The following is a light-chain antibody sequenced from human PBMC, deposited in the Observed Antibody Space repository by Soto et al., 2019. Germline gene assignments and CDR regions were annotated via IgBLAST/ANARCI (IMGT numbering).Light chain of an antibody. CDR1: ASNIGSNY. J-gene: IGLJ2*01. Sequence: QLVLTQPPSASGTPGQRVTISCSGSASNIGSNYVYWYKQLPGSAPKLLIYRNNQRPSGVPDRFSGSKSGTSASLAISGLRSEDEADYHCAAWDDSLRGVVFGGGTKLTVL. CDR2: RNN. V-gene: IGLV1-47*01. CDR3: AAWDDSLRGVV.